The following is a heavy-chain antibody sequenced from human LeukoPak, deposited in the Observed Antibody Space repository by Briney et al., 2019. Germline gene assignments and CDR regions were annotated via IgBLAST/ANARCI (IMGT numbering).Heavy chain of an antibody. CDR1: GFTFSSYE. D-gene: IGHD3-22*01. Sequence: TGGSLRLSCAASGFTFSSYEMNWVRQAPGKGLEWLSYISGSGTTIYYADSVKGRFTISRDNAKNSLFLQMNSLRAEDTAVYYCARDYYGSSGYYRLQHWGQGTLVTASS. J-gene: IGHJ1*01. CDR2: ISGSGTTI. CDR3: ARDYYGSSGYYRLQH. V-gene: IGHV3-48*03.